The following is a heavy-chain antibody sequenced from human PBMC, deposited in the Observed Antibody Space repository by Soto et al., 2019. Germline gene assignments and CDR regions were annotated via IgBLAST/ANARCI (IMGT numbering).Heavy chain of an antibody. Sequence: QVQLVESGGGLVRPGGSLRLSCEASGFTFRDYYMTWFRQAPGKGLEWLSYIDSSTKYTNYADSVKGRFTISRDNAKNSLYLQMNSLRAEDVAVYYCAREYYYTMDVWGQGTMVTVSS. CDR1: GFTFRDYY. J-gene: IGHJ6*02. CDR3: AREYYYTMDV. CDR2: IDSSTKYT. V-gene: IGHV3-11*05.